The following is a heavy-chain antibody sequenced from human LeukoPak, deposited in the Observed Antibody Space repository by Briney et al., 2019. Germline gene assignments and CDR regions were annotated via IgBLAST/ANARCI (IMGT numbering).Heavy chain of an antibody. J-gene: IGHJ4*02. Sequence: GTSLKVSCKASGFTFTTSGGQWVRQARGQRPEWIGWIVIANGNTNYAQKFQERLTITRDMSTSTAYMELSSLRSEDTAVYYCAAEDDLLTGDYDFDYWGQGTVVTVSS. CDR1: GFTFTTSG. D-gene: IGHD7-27*01. CDR2: IVIANGNT. V-gene: IGHV1-58*01. CDR3: AAEDDLLTGDYDFDY.